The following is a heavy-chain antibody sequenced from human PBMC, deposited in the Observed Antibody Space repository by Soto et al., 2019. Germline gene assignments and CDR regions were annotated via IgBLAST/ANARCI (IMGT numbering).Heavy chain of an antibody. CDR2: IYYSGST. Sequence: QVQLQESGPGLVKPSQTLSLTCTVSGGSISSGDYYWSWIRQPPGKGLEWIGYIYYSGSTYYNPSLKSRVTISVDTSKNQFSLRLSSVTAADTAVYYCAFYDSSGYYDDAFDIWGQGTMVTVSS. V-gene: IGHV4-30-4*01. CDR1: GGSISSGDYY. D-gene: IGHD3-22*01. CDR3: AFYDSSGYYDDAFDI. J-gene: IGHJ3*02.